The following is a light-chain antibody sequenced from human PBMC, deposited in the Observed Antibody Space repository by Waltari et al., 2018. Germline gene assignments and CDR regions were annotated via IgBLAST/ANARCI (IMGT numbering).Light chain of an antibody. V-gene: IGLV2-11*01. CDR1: SSAVGGYNY. Sequence: QSALPQPRSVSGSPGQSSTIPCPGPSSAVGGYNYFSWYQQHPGKAPKPRIYDVSKRPSGVPDRFSGSKSGNTASLTISGLQAEDEADYYCCSYAGSSLYGFGTGTKVTVL. CDR3: CSYAGSSLYG. J-gene: IGLJ1*01. CDR2: DVS.